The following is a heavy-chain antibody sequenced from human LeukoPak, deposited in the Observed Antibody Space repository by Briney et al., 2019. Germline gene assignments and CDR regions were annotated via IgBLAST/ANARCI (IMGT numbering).Heavy chain of an antibody. J-gene: IGHJ4*02. Sequence: GGSLRLSCAASGFTFSDYYMSWIRQAPGKGLEWVSYISSSGNTMYYADSVKGRFTISRDNAKNSLYLQMNSLRAEDTAVYYCARKCDFWRFDYWGQGTLVTVSS. V-gene: IGHV3-11*04. CDR2: ISSSGNTM. D-gene: IGHD3-3*01. CDR3: ARKCDFWRFDY. CDR1: GFTFSDYY.